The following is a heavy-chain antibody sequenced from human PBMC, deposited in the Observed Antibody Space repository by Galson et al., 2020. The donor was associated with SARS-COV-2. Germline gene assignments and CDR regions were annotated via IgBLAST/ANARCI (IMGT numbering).Heavy chain of an antibody. Sequence: SETLSLTCAVYGGSFSGYSWTWIRQPPGKGLEWIGEINIAGNTNYSPSLRSRVTISVDISKNQFSLKLTSVTAADTALYYCARGHRGVVPAPVLGLGPFYSYYYMDVWGKGTTVTISS. J-gene: IGHJ6*03. D-gene: IGHD3-16*01. CDR2: INIAGNT. V-gene: IGHV4-34*01. CDR1: GGSFSGYS. CDR3: ARGHRGVVPAPVLGLGPFYSYYYMDV.